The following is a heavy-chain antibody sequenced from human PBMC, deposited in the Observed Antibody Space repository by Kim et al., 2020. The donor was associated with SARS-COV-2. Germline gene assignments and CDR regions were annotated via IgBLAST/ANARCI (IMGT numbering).Heavy chain of an antibody. CDR3: ARDKLHSSGWNPSYYYY. D-gene: IGHD6-19*01. Sequence: GGSLRLSCAASGFTFSSYAMHWVRQAPGKGLEWVAVISYDGSNKYYADSVKGRFTISRDNSKNTLYLQMNSLRAEDTAVYYCARDKLHSSGWNPSYYYY. CDR1: GFTFSSYA. V-gene: IGHV3-30-3*01. CDR2: ISYDGSNK. J-gene: IGHJ6*03.